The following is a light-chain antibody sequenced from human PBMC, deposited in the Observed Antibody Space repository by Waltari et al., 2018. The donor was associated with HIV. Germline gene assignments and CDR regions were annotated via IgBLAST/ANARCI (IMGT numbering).Light chain of an antibody. V-gene: IGLV2-14*03. CDR2: PVY. J-gene: IGLJ2*01. CDR3: ASFTGDNTVI. Sequence: AVTQPASVSGLPGPSTTISCTGDDRNVGLYKLVSWYQQHSGSPPRLILYPVYSRASGVSARFSGSMSGNTASLTISGLRAEDEGHYYCASFTGDNTVIFGGGTEVTVL. CDR1: DRNVGLYKL.